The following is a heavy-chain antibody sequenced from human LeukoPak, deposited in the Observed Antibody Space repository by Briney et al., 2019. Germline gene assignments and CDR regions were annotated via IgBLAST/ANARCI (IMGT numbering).Heavy chain of an antibody. CDR2: IRYDGSNK. Sequence: PGGSLRLSCAASGFTFSSYGMHWVRQAPGKGLEWVAFIRYDGSNKYYADPVKGRFTISRDNSKNTLNLQMNSLRAEDTAIYYCVKESEYISPRNYYFDYWGQGTQVTVSS. D-gene: IGHD5-18*01. CDR1: GFTFSSYG. CDR3: VKESEYISPRNYYFDY. J-gene: IGHJ4*02. V-gene: IGHV3-30*02.